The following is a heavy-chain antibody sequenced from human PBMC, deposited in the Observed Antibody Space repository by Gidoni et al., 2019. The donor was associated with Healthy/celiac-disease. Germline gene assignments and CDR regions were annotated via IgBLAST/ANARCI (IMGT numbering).Heavy chain of an antibody. CDR1: GFTFGDYA. CDR2: IRSKAYGGTT. V-gene: IGHV3-49*03. CDR3: TSPVYYYDSSGYRGAFDI. D-gene: IGHD3-22*01. J-gene: IGHJ3*02. Sequence: EVKLVESGGGLVQPGRSLRLSCTASGFTFGDYAMSWFRQAPGKGLEWVGFIRSKAYGGTTEYAASVKGRFTISRDDSKSIAYLQMNSLKTEDTAVYYCTSPVYYYDSSGYRGAFDIWGQGTMVTVSS.